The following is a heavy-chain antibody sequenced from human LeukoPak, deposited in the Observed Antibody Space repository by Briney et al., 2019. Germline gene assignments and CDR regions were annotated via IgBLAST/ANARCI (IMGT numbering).Heavy chain of an antibody. D-gene: IGHD3-16*01. CDR2: ISSSSSYI. V-gene: IGHV3-21*01. J-gene: IGHJ6*04. CDR1: GFTFSSYS. Sequence: PGGSLRLSCAASGFTFSSYSMNWVRQAPGKGLEWVSSISSSSSYIYYADSVKGRFTISRDNAKNSLYLQMNSLRAEDTAVYYCARTVMTTSTCGYYYYYGMDVWGKGTTVTVSS. CDR3: ARTVMTTSTCGYYYYYGMDV.